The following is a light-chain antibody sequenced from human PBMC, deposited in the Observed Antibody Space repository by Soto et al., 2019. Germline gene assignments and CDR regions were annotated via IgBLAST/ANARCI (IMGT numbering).Light chain of an antibody. CDR2: DAY. CDR1: QSVGSN. J-gene: IGKJ5*01. Sequence: VMTQSPLTLSASPGDSAIFSCRASQSVGSNIAWYQQKPGQSPRLLVYDAYTRATAIPATFSGSGSGTEFTLTINTLQPEDFAVYYCQQYNKWPPITCGQGTRLEIK. V-gene: IGKV3-15*01. CDR3: QQYNKWPPIT.